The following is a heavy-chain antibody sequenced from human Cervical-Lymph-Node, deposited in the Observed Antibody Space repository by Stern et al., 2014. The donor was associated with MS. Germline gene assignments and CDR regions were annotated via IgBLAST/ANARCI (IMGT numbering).Heavy chain of an antibody. CDR2: IYSNGNT. Sequence: QLQLQESGPGLVRPSETLSLTCTVSGGSFTGYYWSWIRQPPGKGLEWIGYIYSNGNTNYSPSLKSRITISVDTSKSHFSLNLTSVTAADTAVYYCARGGRMASMFYWGQGMLVTVSS. V-gene: IGHV4-59*01. D-gene: IGHD5-24*01. CDR3: ARGGRMASMFY. CDR1: GGSFTGYY. J-gene: IGHJ4*02.